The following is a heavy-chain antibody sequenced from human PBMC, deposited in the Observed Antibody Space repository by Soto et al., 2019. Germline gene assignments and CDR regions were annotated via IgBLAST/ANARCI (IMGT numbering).Heavy chain of an antibody. CDR1: GGSFRGYY. CDR3: ARIRSRYGNTSGGGVYYFYYGIDV. J-gene: IGHJ6*02. V-gene: IGHV4-34*01. CDR2: INQSGGT. D-gene: IGHD3-16*01. Sequence: KPSETLSLTCSLHGGSFRGYYWSWIRQTPGMGLEWIGEINQSGGTKYTESLQRRVSISIDTSKTQFSLNLTSVTTADTAVYFCARIRSRYGNTSGGGVYYFYYGIDVWGQVTTVPVS.